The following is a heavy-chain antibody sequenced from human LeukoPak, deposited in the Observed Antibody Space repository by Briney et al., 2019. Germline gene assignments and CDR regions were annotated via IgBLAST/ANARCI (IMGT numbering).Heavy chain of an antibody. Sequence: GGSLRLSCAASGFTFSSYGMSWVRQAPGKGLEWVSAISGSGGSTYYADSVKGRFTISRDNSKNTLYLQMNSLKTEDTAVYYCTTDPLSITMIVVAAYWGQGTLVTVSS. J-gene: IGHJ4*02. CDR1: GFTFSSYG. D-gene: IGHD3-22*01. CDR2: ISGSGGST. V-gene: IGHV3-23*01. CDR3: TTDPLSITMIVVAAY.